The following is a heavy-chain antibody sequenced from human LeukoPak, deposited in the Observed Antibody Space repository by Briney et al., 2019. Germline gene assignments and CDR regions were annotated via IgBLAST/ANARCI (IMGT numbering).Heavy chain of an antibody. CDR1: GFTFDDYG. CDR2: INWNGGST. V-gene: IGHV3-20*04. CDR3: ARDGYSSGWSSVDY. J-gene: IGHJ4*02. Sequence: GGSLRLSCAASGFTFDDYGMSWVRQAPGKGLEWVSGINWNGGSTGYADSVKGRFTISRDNAENSLYLQMNSLRAEDTALYYCARDGYSSGWSSVDYWGQGTLVTVSS. D-gene: IGHD6-19*01.